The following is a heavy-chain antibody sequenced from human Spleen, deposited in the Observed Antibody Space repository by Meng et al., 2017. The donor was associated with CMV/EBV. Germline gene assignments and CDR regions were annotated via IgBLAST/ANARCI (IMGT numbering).Heavy chain of an antibody. V-gene: IGHV4-34*01. CDR1: GGSFSGYY. CDR3: ARSVSYSSSWFGY. D-gene: IGHD6-13*01. J-gene: IGHJ4*02. CDR2: INHSGST. Sequence: AGDGGSFSGYYWSWSRQPPGKGLEWIGEINHSGSTNYNPSLKSRVTISVDTSKYQFSLKLSSVTAADTAVYYCARSVSYSSSWFGYWGQGTLVTVSS.